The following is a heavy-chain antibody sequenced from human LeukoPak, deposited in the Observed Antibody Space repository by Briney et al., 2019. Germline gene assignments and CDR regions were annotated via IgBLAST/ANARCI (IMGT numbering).Heavy chain of an antibody. CDR1: GYSFTSYW. CDR3: ARGNYGDFRVFYTLFDY. D-gene: IGHD4-17*01. V-gene: IGHV5-51*01. CDR2: IYPGDSDT. Sequence: GESLKISCKGSGYSFTSYWIGWVRQLPGKGLEWMGIIYPGDSDTRYSPSFQGQVTISADKSISTAYLQWSSLKASDTAMYYCARGNYGDFRVFYTLFDYWGQGTLVTVSS. J-gene: IGHJ4*02.